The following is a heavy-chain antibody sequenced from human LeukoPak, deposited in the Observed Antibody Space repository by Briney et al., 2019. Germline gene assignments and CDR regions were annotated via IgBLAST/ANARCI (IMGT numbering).Heavy chain of an antibody. CDR1: GYTFTSYD. V-gene: IGHV1-8*03. CDR2: MNPNSGNT. J-gene: IGHJ4*02. D-gene: IGHD1-1*01. Sequence: ASVKVSCKASGYTFTSYDINWVRQATGQGLEWMGWMNPNSGNTGYAQKFQGRVTITRNTSISTAYMELSSLRSEDTAVYYCARVPHRNWKDFDYWGQGTLVTVSS. CDR3: ARVPHRNWKDFDY.